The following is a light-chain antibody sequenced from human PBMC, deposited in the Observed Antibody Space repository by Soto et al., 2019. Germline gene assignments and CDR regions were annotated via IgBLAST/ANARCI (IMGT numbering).Light chain of an antibody. CDR3: QHLNGYPRT. CDR2: AAS. J-gene: IGKJ1*01. V-gene: IGKV1-9*01. CDR1: PGISTN. Sequence: DIQLTQSPSFLSASVGDRVTITCRASPGISTNLAWYHKKPGKAPKLLIYAASTLQGGVPSRFSGSGSGTEFTLTISSLQPEDFATYDCQHLNGYPRTCGQGTKVEI.